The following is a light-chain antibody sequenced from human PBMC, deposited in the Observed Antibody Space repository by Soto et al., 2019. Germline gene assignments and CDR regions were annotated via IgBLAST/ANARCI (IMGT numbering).Light chain of an antibody. CDR3: MQGTHWPPYT. CDR1: QSLVNGAGNTY. CDR2: KVS. V-gene: IGKV2-30*01. Sequence: DVVLTQSPLSLTVTLGQPASISCRSSQSLVNGAGNTYLNWFHQRPGQSPRRLIYKVSNRDSGVPDRLSGSGSGTDFTLKISRVEAEDIGVYYCMQGTHWPPYTFGQGTKLEIK. J-gene: IGKJ2*01.